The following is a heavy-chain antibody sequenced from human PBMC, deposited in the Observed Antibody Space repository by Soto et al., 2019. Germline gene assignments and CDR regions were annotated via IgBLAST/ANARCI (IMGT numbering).Heavy chain of an antibody. CDR1: GNTFTNFG. D-gene: IGHD2-2*01. CDR3: ARVIPGAEAWFDP. CDR2: ISAYTDDP. V-gene: IGHV1-18*01. J-gene: IGHJ5*02. Sequence: QGQLVQSGAEVKKPGASVKVSCTASGNTFTNFGVTWVRQAPGQGLEWMGWISAYTDDPNYAQKFQGRVNMTIDTTTSTAYLDLRSLKSDETAVYYCARVIPGAEAWFDPWGQGTLVTVSS.